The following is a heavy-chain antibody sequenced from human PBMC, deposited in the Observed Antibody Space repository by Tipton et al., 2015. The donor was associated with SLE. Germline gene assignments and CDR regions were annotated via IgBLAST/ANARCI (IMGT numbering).Heavy chain of an antibody. CDR2: IDYDGRP. Sequence: GLVKPSETLSLTCTVSGASIRDYYWTWIRQPPGKGLDWIGYIDYDGRPNYNPSLKSRVTISVDTSNNQFSLKLSSVTVADTAVYYCAREWSGTNYYSGVDAWGQGTTVTVSS. CDR1: GASIRDYY. J-gene: IGHJ6*02. V-gene: IGHV4-59*01. CDR3: AREWSGTNYYSGVDA. D-gene: IGHD3-3*01.